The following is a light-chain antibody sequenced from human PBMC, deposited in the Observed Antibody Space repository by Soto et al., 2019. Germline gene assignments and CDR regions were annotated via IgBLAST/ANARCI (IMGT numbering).Light chain of an antibody. CDR1: QGIGSD. J-gene: IGKJ4*01. CDR3: LQHNSYPPT. Sequence: DIQMTQSPSSLSASVGDRVTITCRASQGIGSDLGWYQQKPGKAPKRLIYAAYNLQSGAPSRFSGSGSGTEFTRTISSLQPEDFATYYCLQHNSYPPTFGGGTKVEIK. V-gene: IGKV1-17*01. CDR2: AAY.